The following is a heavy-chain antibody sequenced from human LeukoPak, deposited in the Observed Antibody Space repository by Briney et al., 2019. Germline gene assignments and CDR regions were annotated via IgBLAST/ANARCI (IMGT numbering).Heavy chain of an antibody. CDR1: GYTFTSYG. CDR2: ISAYNGNT. Sequence: GASVKVSCKASGYTFTSYGISWVRQASGQGLEWMGWISAYNGNTNYAQKLQGRVTMTTDTSTSTAYMELRSLRSDDTAVYYCARGYCSGGSCYYFDYWGQGTLVTVSS. V-gene: IGHV1-18*01. CDR3: ARGYCSGGSCYYFDY. D-gene: IGHD2-15*01. J-gene: IGHJ4*02.